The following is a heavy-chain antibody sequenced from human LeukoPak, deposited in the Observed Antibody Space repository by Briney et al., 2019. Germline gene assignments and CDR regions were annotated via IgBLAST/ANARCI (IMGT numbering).Heavy chain of an antibody. V-gene: IGHV4-39*01. J-gene: IGHJ2*01. D-gene: IGHD3-9*01. CDR1: GGSISSSSYY. CDR2: IYYSGST. Sequence: PSETLSLTCTVSGGSISSSSYYWGWIRQPPGKGLEWIGSIYYSGSTYYNPSLKSRVTISVDTSKNQFSLKLSSVTAADTAVYYCARHPDRYDILTGQFDLWGRGTLVTVSS. CDR3: ARHPDRYDILTGQFDL.